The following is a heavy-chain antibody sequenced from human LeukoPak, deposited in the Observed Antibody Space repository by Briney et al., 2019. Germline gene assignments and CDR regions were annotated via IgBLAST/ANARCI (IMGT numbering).Heavy chain of an antibody. V-gene: IGHV1-24*01. CDR2: FDPEDGET. CDR1: GYTLTELS. CDR3: ATQTGYYYYYYMDV. Sequence: ASVKVSCKVSGYTLTELSMHWVRQAPGKGLEWIGGFDPEDGETIYAQKFPGGVTMTEDTSTDTAYMELSSLRSEDTAVYYCATQTGYYYYYYMDVWGKGTTVTVSS. J-gene: IGHJ6*03. D-gene: IGHD1-14*01.